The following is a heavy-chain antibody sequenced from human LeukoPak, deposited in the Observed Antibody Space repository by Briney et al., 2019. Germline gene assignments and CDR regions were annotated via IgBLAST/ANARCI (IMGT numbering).Heavy chain of an antibody. CDR1: GGSISGYY. V-gene: IGHV4-4*07. CDR3: ARDGTIFGVEGGVWFDP. D-gene: IGHD3-3*01. Sequence: SETLSLTCSVSGGSISGYYWSWIRQPAGKGLEWIGRIYTSGSTNYNPSLKSRVTMSVDTSKNQFSLKLSYVTAADTAVYYCARDGTIFGVEGGVWFDPWGQGTLVTVSS. CDR2: IYTSGST. J-gene: IGHJ5*02.